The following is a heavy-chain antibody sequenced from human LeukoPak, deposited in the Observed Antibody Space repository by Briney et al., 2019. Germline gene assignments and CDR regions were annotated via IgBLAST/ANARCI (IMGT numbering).Heavy chain of an antibody. Sequence: SEALSLTCAVYGGSFSGYYWSWIRQPPGKGLEWIGEINHSGSTNYNPSLKSRVTISVDTSKNQFSLKLSSVTAADTAVYYCARVKVVPAAIKIQYFDYWGQGTLVTVSS. CDR3: ARVKVVPAAIKIQYFDY. D-gene: IGHD2-2*02. J-gene: IGHJ4*02. CDR2: INHSGST. CDR1: GGSFSGYY. V-gene: IGHV4-34*01.